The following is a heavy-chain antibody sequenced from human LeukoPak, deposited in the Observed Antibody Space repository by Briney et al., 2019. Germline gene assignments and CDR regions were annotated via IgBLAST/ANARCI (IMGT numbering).Heavy chain of an antibody. CDR3: ASPTGSSGYGWDY. Sequence: PGGSLRLSCAASGFTFSSYEMNWVRQAPGKGLEWVSYISSSGSTIYYAVSVKGRFTISRDNAKNSLYLQMNSLRAEDTAVYYCASPTGSSGYGWDYWGQGTLVTVSS. D-gene: IGHD3-22*01. J-gene: IGHJ4*02. CDR2: ISSSGSTI. CDR1: GFTFSSYE. V-gene: IGHV3-48*03.